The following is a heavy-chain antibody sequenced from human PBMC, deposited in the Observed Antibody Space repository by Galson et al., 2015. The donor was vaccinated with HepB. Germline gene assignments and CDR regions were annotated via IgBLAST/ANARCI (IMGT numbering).Heavy chain of an antibody. CDR2: LGWNSVIV. D-gene: IGHD2-15*01. Sequence: SLRLSCAASGFTFYDYAMYWVRQVPGEGLEWVSGLGWNSVIVGYADSVKGRFTISRDDAKNSLYLVMTDLRVEDTALYYCAKALAPGDCSGATCYSPVWFDPRGQEALVTVSS. CDR1: GFTFYDYA. V-gene: IGHV3-9*01. CDR3: AKALAPGDCSGATCYSPVWFDP. J-gene: IGHJ5*02.